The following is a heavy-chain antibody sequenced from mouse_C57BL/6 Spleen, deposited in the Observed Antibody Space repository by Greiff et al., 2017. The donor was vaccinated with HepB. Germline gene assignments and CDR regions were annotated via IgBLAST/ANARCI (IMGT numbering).Heavy chain of an antibody. CDR1: GYTFTDYN. V-gene: IGHV1-18*01. CDR2: INPNNGGT. D-gene: IGHD1-1*01. Sequence: EVQLQQSGPELVKPGASVKIPCKASGYTFTDYNMDWVKQSHGKSLEWIGDINPNNGGTIYNQKFKGKATLTVDKSSSTAYMELRSLTSEDTAVYYWARDGFITTGWFAYWGQGTLVTVSA. J-gene: IGHJ3*01. CDR3: ARDGFITTGWFAY.